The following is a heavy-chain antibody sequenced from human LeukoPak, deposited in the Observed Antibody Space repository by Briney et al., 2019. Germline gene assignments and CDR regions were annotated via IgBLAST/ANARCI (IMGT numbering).Heavy chain of an antibody. V-gene: IGHV1-46*01. CDR1: GYTFTSYY. CDR2: INPSGGST. D-gene: IGHD6-13*01. Sequence: ASVKVSCKASGYTFTSYYMHWGRHAPGQGLEWMGIINPSGGSTSYAQKFQGRVTMTRDMSTSTVYMELSSLRSEDTAVYYCVRESIAAAGPGFDYWGQGTLVTVSS. J-gene: IGHJ4*02. CDR3: VRESIAAAGPGFDY.